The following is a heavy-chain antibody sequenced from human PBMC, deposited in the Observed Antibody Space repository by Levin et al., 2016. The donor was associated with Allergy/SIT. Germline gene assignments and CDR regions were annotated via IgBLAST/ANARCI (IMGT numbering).Heavy chain of an antibody. Sequence: VRQMPGKGLEWMGRIDPSDSYTNYSPSFQGHVTISADKSISTAYLQWSSLKASDTAMYYCARHGGVDWSNWFDPWGQGTLVTVSS. CDR3: ARHGGVDWSNWFDP. J-gene: IGHJ5*02. CDR2: IDPSDSYT. D-gene: IGHD3-9*01. V-gene: IGHV5-10-1*01.